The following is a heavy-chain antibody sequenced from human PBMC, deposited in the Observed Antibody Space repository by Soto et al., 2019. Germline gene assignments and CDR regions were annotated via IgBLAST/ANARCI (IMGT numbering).Heavy chain of an antibody. CDR2: TYYRSKWYN. CDR3: ARTRAAAGLDRRDY. D-gene: IGHD6-13*01. V-gene: IGHV6-1*01. J-gene: IGHJ4*02. Sequence: PSQTLSLTCAISGDSVSSNSAAWNWIRQSPWRGLEWLGRTYYRSKWYNDYAVSVKSRITINPDTSKNQFSLQLNSVTPEDTAVYYCARTRAAAGLDRRDYWGQGTLVTVSS. CDR1: GDSVSSNSAA.